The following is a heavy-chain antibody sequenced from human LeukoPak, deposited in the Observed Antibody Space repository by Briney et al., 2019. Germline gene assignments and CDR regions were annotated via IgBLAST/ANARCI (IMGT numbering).Heavy chain of an antibody. CDR3: ARERYSGWYPAFDI. CDR1: VGPFGGSY. CDR2: IYSSGST. J-gene: IGHJ3*02. D-gene: IGHD6-19*01. V-gene: IGHV4-4*07. Sequence: SETLSLTCTVSVGPFGGSYGGGSRRPAGRELEGIGRIYSSGSTNYNPSLKSRVTMSVDTSKKQFSLKLNSVTAADTAVYYCARERYSGWYPAFDIWGQGTMVTVSS.